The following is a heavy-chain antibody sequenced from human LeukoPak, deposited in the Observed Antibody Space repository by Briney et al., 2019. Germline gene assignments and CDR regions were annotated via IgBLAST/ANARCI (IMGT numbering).Heavy chain of an antibody. Sequence: GGSLRLSCAASGFTFSDYGMHWVRQAPGKGLEWVSFIRYDESESYYADSVKGRFTISRDNAKNSLYLQMNSLRAEDTAVYYCAREDSSGVYYYYMDVWGKGTTVTVSS. D-gene: IGHD6-19*01. V-gene: IGHV3-30*02. CDR3: AREDSSGVYYYYMDV. J-gene: IGHJ6*03. CDR1: GFTFSDYG. CDR2: IRYDESES.